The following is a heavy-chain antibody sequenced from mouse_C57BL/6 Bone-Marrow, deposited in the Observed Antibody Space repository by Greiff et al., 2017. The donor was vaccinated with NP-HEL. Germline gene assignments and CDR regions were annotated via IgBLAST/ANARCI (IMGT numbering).Heavy chain of an antibody. V-gene: IGHV14-4*01. J-gene: IGHJ4*01. Sequence: VQLQQSGAELVRPGASVKLSCTASGFNIKDDYMHWVKQRPEQGLEWIGWIDPENGDTEYASKFQGKATITADTSSNTAYLQLSSLTSEDTAVYYCTTGDAMDYWGQGTLVTVSS. CDR1: GFNIKDDY. CDR2: IDPENGDT. CDR3: TTGDAMDY.